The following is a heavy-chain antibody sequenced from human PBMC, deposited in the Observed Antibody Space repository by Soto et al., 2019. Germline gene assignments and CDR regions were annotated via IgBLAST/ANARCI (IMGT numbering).Heavy chain of an antibody. Sequence: QVQLVQSGAEVKKPGSSVKVSCKGSGGTFSRYSISWVRQAPGQGLECMGRIIPMLGIAKYAQKFQGRVTITADRSTSTAYMEVSSLRSEDTAVFYCARDRDGFDSNGYYLDYWGQGTLLTVTS. D-gene: IGHD3-22*01. CDR2: IIPMLGIA. CDR3: ARDRDGFDSNGYYLDY. J-gene: IGHJ4*02. V-gene: IGHV1-69*08. CDR1: GGTFSRYS.